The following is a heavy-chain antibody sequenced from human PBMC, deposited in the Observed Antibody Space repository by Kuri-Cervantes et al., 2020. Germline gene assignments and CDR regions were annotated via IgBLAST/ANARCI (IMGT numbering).Heavy chain of an antibody. CDR1: GFTFSSYS. CDR2: ISSSSSYI. J-gene: IGHJ4*02. D-gene: IGHD5-24*01. V-gene: IGHV3-21*01. Sequence: GESLKISCAASGFTFSSYSMNWVRQAPGKGLEWVSSISSSSSYIYYADSVKGRFTISRDNAKNSLYLQMNSLRAEDTAVYYCARAWPGYGWLQNCPDYWGQGNLVHVAS. CDR3: ARAWPGYGWLQNCPDY.